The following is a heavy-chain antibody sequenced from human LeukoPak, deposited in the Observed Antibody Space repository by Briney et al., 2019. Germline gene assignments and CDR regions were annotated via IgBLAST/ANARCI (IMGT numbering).Heavy chain of an antibody. CDR2: IYYTGST. V-gene: IGHV4-59*08. CDR3: ARRTVVLDY. D-gene: IGHD4-23*01. CDR1: GGSINTYY. J-gene: IGHJ4*02. Sequence: SETLSLTCTVSGGSINTYYWTWVRQPPGKGLEWIGYIYYTGSTTYNPSLESRVTISVDASKNQFSLKLTSVTAADTAFYYCARRTVVLDYWGQGTLVTVSS.